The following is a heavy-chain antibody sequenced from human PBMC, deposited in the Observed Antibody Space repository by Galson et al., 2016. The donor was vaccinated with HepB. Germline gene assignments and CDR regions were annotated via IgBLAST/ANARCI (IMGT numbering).Heavy chain of an antibody. Sequence: SLRLSCAASGFTFTTFYMSWIRQAPGKGLEWISYISSSGDTIYYADSVKGRFTVSRDNAKDSLYLQMNSLRADDSAVYYRARRSSYLDYWGQGTLVTVSS. D-gene: IGHD1-26*01. CDR3: ARRSSYLDY. V-gene: IGHV3-11*01. J-gene: IGHJ4*02. CDR1: GFTFTTFY. CDR2: ISSSGDTI.